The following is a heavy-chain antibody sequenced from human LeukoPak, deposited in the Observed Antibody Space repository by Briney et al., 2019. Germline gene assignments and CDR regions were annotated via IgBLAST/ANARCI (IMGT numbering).Heavy chain of an antibody. Sequence: SVKVSCKASGGTFSSYAISWVRQAPGQGLEWMGRIIPILGIANYAQKFQGRVTITADKSTSTAYMELSSLRSEDTAVYYCARAIPMYGMDVWGQGTTVTDSS. CDR1: GGTFSSYA. CDR3: ARAIPMYGMDV. CDR2: IIPILGIA. V-gene: IGHV1-69*04. J-gene: IGHJ6*02.